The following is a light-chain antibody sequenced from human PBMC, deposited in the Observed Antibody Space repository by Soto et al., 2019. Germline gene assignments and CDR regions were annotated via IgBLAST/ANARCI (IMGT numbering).Light chain of an antibody. V-gene: IGKV3-20*01. CDR2: DAS. CDR1: QTVRNNY. J-gene: IGKJ4*01. CDR3: QQFSSYPLT. Sequence: FVLTRYPGTLSLSPRERATVRCRASQTVRNNYLAWYQQKPGQAPRLLIYDASSRATGIPDRFSGGGSGTDFTLTISRLEPEDFAVYYCQQFSSYPLTFGGGTKVDIK.